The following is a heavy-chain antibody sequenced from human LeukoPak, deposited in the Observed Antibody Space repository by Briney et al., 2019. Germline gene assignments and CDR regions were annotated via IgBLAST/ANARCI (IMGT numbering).Heavy chain of an antibody. CDR1: GGSISSGDYY. CDR2: IYYSGST. Sequence: SQTLSLTCTVSGGSISSGDYYWSWIRQPPGKGLEWIGYIYYSGSTYYNPSLKSRVTISLDTSKNQFSLKLSSVTAADTAVYYCARGVFPLGYFDLWGRGTLVTVSS. CDR3: ARGVFPLGYFDL. D-gene: IGHD2-8*01. J-gene: IGHJ2*01. V-gene: IGHV4-30-4*08.